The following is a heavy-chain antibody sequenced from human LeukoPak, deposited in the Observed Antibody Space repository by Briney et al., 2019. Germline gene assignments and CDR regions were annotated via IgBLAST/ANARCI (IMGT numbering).Heavy chain of an antibody. CDR3: ARDVKAAAVDAFDI. J-gene: IGHJ3*02. V-gene: IGHV3-11*06. CDR2: ISSSSSYT. D-gene: IGHD6-13*01. Sequence: GGSLRLSCAVSGLSFSDYYMSWIRQAPGKGLEWVSYISSSSSYTNYADSVKGRFTISRDNAKNSLYLQMNSLRAEDTAVYYCARDVKAAAVDAFDIWGQGTMVTVSS. CDR1: GLSFSDYY.